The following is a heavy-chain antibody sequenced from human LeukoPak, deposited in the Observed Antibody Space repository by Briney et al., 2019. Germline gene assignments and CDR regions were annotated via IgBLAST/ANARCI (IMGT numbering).Heavy chain of an antibody. V-gene: IGHV1-69-2*01. CDR1: GYTFTDYY. CDR2: VDPEGGET. Sequence: GATVKISCKVSGYTFTDYYMHWVQQAPGKGLEWMGLVDPEGGETIYAEKFQGRVTITADTSTDTAYMELSSLRSEDTAVYYCATDLEIAAAGNFDYWGQGTLVTVSS. D-gene: IGHD6-13*01. CDR3: ATDLEIAAAGNFDY. J-gene: IGHJ4*02.